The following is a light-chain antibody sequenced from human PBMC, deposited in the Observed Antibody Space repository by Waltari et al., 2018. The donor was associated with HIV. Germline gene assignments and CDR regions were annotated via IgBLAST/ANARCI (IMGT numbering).Light chain of an antibody. CDR1: QILSSH. V-gene: IGKV3-15*01. CDR2: GAS. CDR3: QQYNNWPRT. J-gene: IGKJ1*01. Sequence: EIVMPQSPATLSVSPGERVTLSRRASQILSSHLAWYRQKPGQAPRLLVYGASTRAAGIPARFSGSGSGTEFTLTISSLQSEDFAVYYCQQYNNWPRTFGQGTKVEIK.